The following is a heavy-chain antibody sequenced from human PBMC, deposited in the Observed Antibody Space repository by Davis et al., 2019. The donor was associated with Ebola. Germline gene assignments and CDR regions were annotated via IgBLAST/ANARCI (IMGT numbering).Heavy chain of an antibody. V-gene: IGHV4-34*01. CDR2: INHSGST. CDR1: GGSSSGYY. D-gene: IGHD3-10*01. CDR3: ARGRLLWFGELFP. Sequence: SETLSLTCAVYGGSSSGYYCSWIRQPQGKGLEWIGEINHSGSTNYNPSLKSRVTISVDTSKNQFSLKLSSVTAADTAVYYCARGRLLWFGELFPWGQGTLVSVSS. J-gene: IGHJ5*02.